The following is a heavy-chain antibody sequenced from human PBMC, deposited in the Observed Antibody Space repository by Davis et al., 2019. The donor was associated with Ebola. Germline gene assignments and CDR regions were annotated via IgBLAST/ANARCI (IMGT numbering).Heavy chain of an antibody. J-gene: IGHJ4*02. Sequence: GESLKISCAASGFTVSSNYMSWVRQAPGKGLEWVSVIYSGGSTYYADSVKGRFTISRDNSKNTLYLQMNSLRAEDTAVYYCARDGGYDYVWGSYRSFDYWGQGTLVTVSS. D-gene: IGHD3-16*02. CDR3: ARDGGYDYVWGSYRSFDY. V-gene: IGHV3-66*01. CDR2: IYSGGST. CDR1: GFTVSSNY.